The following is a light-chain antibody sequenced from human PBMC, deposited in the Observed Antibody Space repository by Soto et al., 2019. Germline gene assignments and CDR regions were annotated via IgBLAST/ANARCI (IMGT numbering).Light chain of an antibody. Sequence: EIVLTQSPSTLSFSPGERATLSCRASQSVSSSYLAWYQQKPGQAPRLRIYGASSRATCIPDRFSGSGSGTYFTLTISILEPEDFAVYYCQQYGSSLFTFGPGTKVDIK. CDR3: QQYGSSLFT. CDR2: GAS. J-gene: IGKJ3*01. CDR1: QSVSSSY. V-gene: IGKV3-20*01.